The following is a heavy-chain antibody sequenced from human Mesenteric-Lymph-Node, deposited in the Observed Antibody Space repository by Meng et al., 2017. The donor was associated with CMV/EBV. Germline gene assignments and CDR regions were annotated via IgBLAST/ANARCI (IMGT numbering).Heavy chain of an antibody. Sequence: SGDSISSGGHYWSWIRQHPGKGLQWIGYIYFSGSTYYNPSLKSRVIISLDMSKTQFSLKVSSVTAADTAVYYCAREKQRVPDFYFDYWGQGALVTVSS. V-gene: IGHV4-31*02. J-gene: IGHJ4*02. CDR2: IYFSGST. CDR1: GDSISSGGHY. CDR3: AREKQRVPDFYFDY. D-gene: IGHD6-25*01.